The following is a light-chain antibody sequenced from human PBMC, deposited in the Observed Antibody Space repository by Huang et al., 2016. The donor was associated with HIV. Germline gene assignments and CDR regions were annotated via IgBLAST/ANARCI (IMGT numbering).Light chain of an antibody. Sequence: EIVMTQSPATLSVSPGETASLSCRASQSVTTNLAWYRQKPGQAPRLLFYGASTRANDVPDRFSGSGSGTDFTLTISSLQSEDSATYYCQQYKNGPPWAFGQGTKVEI. J-gene: IGKJ1*01. CDR1: QSVTTN. CDR2: GAS. CDR3: QQYKNGPPWA. V-gene: IGKV3-15*01.